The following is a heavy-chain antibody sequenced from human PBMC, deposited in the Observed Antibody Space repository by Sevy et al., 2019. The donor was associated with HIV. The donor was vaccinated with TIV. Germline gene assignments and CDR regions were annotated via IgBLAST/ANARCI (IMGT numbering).Heavy chain of an antibody. CDR2: IWYAGSYK. Sequence: GGSLRLSCAASGFTFCSYGMHWVRQAPGKGLEWVAVIWYAGSYKYYADSVKGRFTISRDNSKNTLYLQMNSLRAEDTAVYYCARGPSDYGGNSGYKRGYYYGTDVWGQGTTVTVSS. V-gene: IGHV3-33*01. D-gene: IGHD4-17*01. CDR3: ARGPSDYGGNSGYKRGYYYGTDV. CDR1: GFTFCSYG. J-gene: IGHJ6*01.